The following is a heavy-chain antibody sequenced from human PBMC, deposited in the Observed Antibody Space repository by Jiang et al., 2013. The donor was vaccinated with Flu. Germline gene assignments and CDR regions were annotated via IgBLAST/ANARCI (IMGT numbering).Heavy chain of an antibody. V-gene: IGHV1-69*01. Sequence: SGAEVKRPGSSVTVSCKASGGTFSSFAIGWVRQAPGQGLEWIGGVIPVVGRTNYAEKFQDRVTLSADRSTATAYMELSSLKSDDTAVYFCARMGKAGVAIPGSFFHYAMDVWGQGTDGHRLL. CDR1: GGTFSSFA. D-gene: IGHD6-13*01. CDR3: ARMGKAGVAIPGSFFHYAMDV. J-gene: IGHJ6*02. CDR2: VIPVVGRT.